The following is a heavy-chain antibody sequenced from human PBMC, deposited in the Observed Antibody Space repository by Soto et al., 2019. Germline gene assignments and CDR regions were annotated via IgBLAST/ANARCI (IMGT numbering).Heavy chain of an antibody. J-gene: IGHJ3*01. Sequence: ASLMLSLNVSVYRLPNIRIRRVPQMPGKGLGWMGRSDPGDSVTTYSPSFQGHVTMSADKSINNASLKCSSLKASDTAMYSCASGGDASGHHAFDVWGLGTL. CDR3: ASGGDASGHHAFDV. CDR2: SDPGDSVT. D-gene: IGHD6-19*01. V-gene: IGHV5-10-1*01. CDR1: VYRLPNIR.